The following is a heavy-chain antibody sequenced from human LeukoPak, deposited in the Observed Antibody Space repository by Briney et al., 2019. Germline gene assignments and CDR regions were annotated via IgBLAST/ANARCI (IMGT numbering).Heavy chain of an antibody. CDR3: TRNGGGNGYNFPY. D-gene: IGHD5-24*01. Sequence: GGSLRLSCAASGFTFSSYSMSWVRQAPGKGLEWVSAISGSGGSTYYAHSVRGRFTISRDTSKNTLSLQMNSLRAEDTAVNYCTRNGGGNGYNFPYWGQGTLVTVSA. CDR1: GFTFSSYS. V-gene: IGHV3-23*01. CDR2: ISGSGGST. J-gene: IGHJ4*02.